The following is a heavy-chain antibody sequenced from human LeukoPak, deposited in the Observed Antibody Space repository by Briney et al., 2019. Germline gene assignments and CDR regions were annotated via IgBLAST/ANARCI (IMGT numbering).Heavy chain of an antibody. J-gene: IGHJ3*02. Sequence: PGGSLRLSCAASGFTFSSYGMNWVRQAPGKGLEWVSYITTSSNTIYYADSVKGRFTISRDNAKNSLFLQMNSLRAEDTAVYYCARDKGYYDSSGYLKAFDIWGQGTMVTVSS. V-gene: IGHV3-48*01. D-gene: IGHD3-22*01. CDR3: ARDKGYYDSSGYLKAFDI. CDR2: ITTSSNTI. CDR1: GFTFSSYG.